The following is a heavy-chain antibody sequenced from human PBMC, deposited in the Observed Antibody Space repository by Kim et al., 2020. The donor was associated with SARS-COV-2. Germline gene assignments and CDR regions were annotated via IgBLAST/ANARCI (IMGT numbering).Heavy chain of an antibody. D-gene: IGHD1-1*01. CDR3: ARHKMSTNAFDI. Sequence: NYNPSLRGRVTISLEKSKNQVSLTLTTVTAVDTAIYYCARHKMSTNAFDIWGQGTTVTVSS. J-gene: IGHJ3*02. V-gene: IGHV4-4*02.